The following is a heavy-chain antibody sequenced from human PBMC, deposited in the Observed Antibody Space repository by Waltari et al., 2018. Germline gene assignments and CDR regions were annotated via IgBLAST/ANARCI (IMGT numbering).Heavy chain of an antibody. D-gene: IGHD3-22*01. Sequence: EVQLVQSGAEVKKPGESLKISCKGSGYSFTSYWIGWVRQLPENGMDWMGIIYPGDSDTRYSPSFQGQVTISADKSISTAYLQWSSLKASDTAMYYCARTTYYYDSSGYYYDYYYGMDVWGQGTTVTVSS. V-gene: IGHV5-51*01. CDR3: ARTTYYYDSSGYYYDYYYGMDV. J-gene: IGHJ6*02. CDR2: IYPGDSDT. CDR1: GYSFTSYW.